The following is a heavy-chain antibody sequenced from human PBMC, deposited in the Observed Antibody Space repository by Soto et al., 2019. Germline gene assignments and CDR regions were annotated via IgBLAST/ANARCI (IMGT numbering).Heavy chain of an antibody. CDR3: ARAGRGYCSGGSCPPPNAFDI. D-gene: IGHD2-15*01. Sequence: QVQLVQSGAEVKKPGASVKVSCKASGYTFTSYGISWVRQAPGQGLEWMGWISAYNGNTNYAQKLQGRVTMTTDTSTSTAYMELRSLRSDATAVYYCARAGRGYCSGGSCPPPNAFDIWGQGTMVTVSS. J-gene: IGHJ3*02. CDR1: GYTFTSYG. V-gene: IGHV1-18*01. CDR2: ISAYNGNT.